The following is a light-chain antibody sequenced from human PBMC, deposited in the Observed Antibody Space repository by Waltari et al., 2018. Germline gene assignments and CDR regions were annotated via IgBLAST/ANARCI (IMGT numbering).Light chain of an antibody. J-gene: IGLJ2*01. Sequence: QSVLTQPPSVSAAAGQKVTISCSGSSPTLGSNYVSWYQHLPGTVPKLLIYDNRERPSGIPDRFSGSKAGTSAALEITGLQAEDEADYYCGSWDATVRVGVFGGGTRLTVL. CDR1: SPTLGSNY. CDR3: GSWDATVRVGV. CDR2: DNR. V-gene: IGLV1-51*01.